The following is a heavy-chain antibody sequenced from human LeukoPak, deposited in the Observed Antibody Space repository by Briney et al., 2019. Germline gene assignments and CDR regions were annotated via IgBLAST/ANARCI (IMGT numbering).Heavy chain of an antibody. D-gene: IGHD1-1*01. CDR3: ARGGNGDYVDY. CDR2: INYSGST. Sequence: SETLSLTCAVYGGSFSGYYWSWIRQPPGKGLEWIGEINYSGSTNYNPSLKSRVTISVDTSKNQFSLRLSSVTAADTAVYYCARGGNGDYVDYWGQGTLVTVFS. J-gene: IGHJ4*02. CDR1: GGSFSGYY. V-gene: IGHV4-34*01.